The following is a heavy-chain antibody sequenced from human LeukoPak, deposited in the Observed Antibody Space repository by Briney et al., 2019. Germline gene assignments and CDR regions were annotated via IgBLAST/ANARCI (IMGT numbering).Heavy chain of an antibody. V-gene: IGHV3-11*05. J-gene: IGHJ4*02. Sequence: GGSLRLSCAASGFTFTDYYMSWIRQAPGKGLEWVSYITDSSSYTNYADSVKGRFTISRDNAKNSLYLQMNSLRAEGTAVYYCARAPMAPLSDFDYWGQGTLVTVSS. D-gene: IGHD2-8*01. CDR3: ARAPMAPLSDFDY. CDR2: ITDSSSYT. CDR1: GFTFTDYY.